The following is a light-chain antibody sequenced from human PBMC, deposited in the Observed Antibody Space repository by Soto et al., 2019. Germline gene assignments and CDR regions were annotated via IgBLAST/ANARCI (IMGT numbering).Light chain of an antibody. Sequence: EIVMTQSPATLSVSPGERANLSCRASQSVSSNLAWYQQKPGQAPRLLIYGASIRATGIPARFSGSGSGTEFTLTISSLQSEDFAVYYCQQYNNWPAWTFGQGTKVEIK. CDR1: QSVSSN. CDR2: GAS. CDR3: QQYNNWPAWT. V-gene: IGKV3D-15*01. J-gene: IGKJ1*01.